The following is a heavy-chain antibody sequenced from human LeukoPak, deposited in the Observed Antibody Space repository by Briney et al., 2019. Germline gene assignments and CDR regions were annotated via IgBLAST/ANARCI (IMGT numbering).Heavy chain of an antibody. V-gene: IGHV3-11*01. Sequence: GGSLRLSCAASGFTFSDYYMSWIRQAPGKGLEWVSYISSSGSTIYYADSVKGRFTISRDNAKNSLYLQMNSLRAEDTAVYYCAKEHGGSSWYEDAFDIWGQGTMVTVSS. CDR2: ISSSGSTI. CDR1: GFTFSDYY. J-gene: IGHJ3*02. CDR3: AKEHGGSSWYEDAFDI. D-gene: IGHD6-13*01.